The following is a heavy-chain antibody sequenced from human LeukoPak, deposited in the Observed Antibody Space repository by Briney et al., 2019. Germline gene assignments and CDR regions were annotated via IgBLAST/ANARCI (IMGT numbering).Heavy chain of an antibody. J-gene: IGHJ5*02. CDR2: IIPILGIA. CDR1: GGTFSSYA. CDR3: ARGIGVAGPRGGGWFDP. V-gene: IGHV1-69*04. Sequence: GASVKVSCKASGGTFSSYAISWVRQAPGQGLEWMGRIIPILGIANYAQKFQGRVAITADKSTSTAYMELSSLRSEDTAVYYCARGIGVAGPRGGGWFDPWGQGTLVTVSS. D-gene: IGHD6-19*01.